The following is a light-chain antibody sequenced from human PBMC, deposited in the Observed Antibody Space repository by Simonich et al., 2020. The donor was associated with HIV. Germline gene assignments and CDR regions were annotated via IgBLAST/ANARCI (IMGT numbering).Light chain of an antibody. V-gene: IGKV3-11*01. CDR3: QQRSNWPLT. J-gene: IGKJ5*01. Sequence: EIVMTQSPATLSVSPGERATLSCRARQSVSSNLAWYQQKPGQAPRLLIYDASNRATGIPARFSGSGSRTDFTLTISSLEPEDFAVYYCQQRSNWPLTFGQGTRLEIK. CDR2: DAS. CDR1: QSVSSN.